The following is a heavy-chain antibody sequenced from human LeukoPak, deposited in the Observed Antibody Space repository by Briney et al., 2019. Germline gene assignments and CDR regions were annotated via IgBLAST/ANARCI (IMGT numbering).Heavy chain of an antibody. Sequence: SETLSLTCTVSGGSISGYYWSWIRQPPGKGLEWIGYIRYSGTTNYSPSLKSRATISVDTSKNQFSLNLISVTAAVTAIYYCVRVSSGGYFHTYYFDYWGQGTLVTVSS. CDR3: VRVSSGGYFHTYYFDY. J-gene: IGHJ4*02. CDR2: IRYSGTT. D-gene: IGHD3-22*01. V-gene: IGHV4-59*01. CDR1: GGSISGYY.